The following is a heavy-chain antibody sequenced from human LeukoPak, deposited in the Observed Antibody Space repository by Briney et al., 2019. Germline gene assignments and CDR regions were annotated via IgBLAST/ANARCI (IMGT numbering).Heavy chain of an antibody. CDR3: ARGYPMVRGVHNWFDP. Sequence: PSEALSLTCSVSGGSITNDYWIWIRQPAGKALEYIGRLYPNGNTNYNPSLQSRVTMSVDTSKNQFSLKLSSVTAADTAVYYCARGYPMVRGVHNWFDPWGQGTLVTVSS. CDR2: LYPNGNT. V-gene: IGHV4-4*07. D-gene: IGHD3-10*01. CDR1: GGSITNDY. J-gene: IGHJ5*02.